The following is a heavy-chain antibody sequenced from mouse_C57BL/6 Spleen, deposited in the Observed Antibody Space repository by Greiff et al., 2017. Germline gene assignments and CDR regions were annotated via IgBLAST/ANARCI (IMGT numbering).Heavy chain of an antibody. CDR2: IYPGSGST. D-gene: IGHD1-1*01. V-gene: IGHV1-55*01. J-gene: IGHJ3*01. CDR1: GYTFTSYW. Sequence: VQLQQPGAELVKPGASVKMSCKASGYTFTSYWITWVKQRPGQGLEWIGDIYPGSGSTNYNEKFKSKATLTVDTSSSTAYMQLSSLTSEDSAVYYCARRLLRYLAFAYWGQGTLVTVSA. CDR3: ARRLLRYLAFAY.